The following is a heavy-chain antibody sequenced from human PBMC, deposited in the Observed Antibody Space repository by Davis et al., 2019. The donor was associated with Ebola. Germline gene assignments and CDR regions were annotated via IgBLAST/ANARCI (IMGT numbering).Heavy chain of an antibody. J-gene: IGHJ5*02. CDR3: ARGQDNSGWVNGWFFDP. CDR2: IFLRDSDT. Sequence: GESLKISCKGSGYDFNDQWIGWVRQMPGKGLEWMGIIFLRDSDTRYSPSFQGHVTMSVDKSISTAYLQWSSLRASDTAMYYCARGQDNSGWVNGWFFDPWGQGTLVTVSS. D-gene: IGHD5-12*01. CDR1: GYDFNDQW. V-gene: IGHV5-51*01.